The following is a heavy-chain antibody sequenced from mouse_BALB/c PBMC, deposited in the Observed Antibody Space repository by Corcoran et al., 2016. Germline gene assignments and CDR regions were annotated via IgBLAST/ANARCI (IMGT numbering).Heavy chain of an antibody. CDR3: ARNSGSSYDWYFDV. CDR2: ILPGSGST. J-gene: IGHJ1*01. Sequence: QVQLQQSGAELMKPGASVKISCKATGYTFSSYWIEWVKQRPGHGLEWIGEILPGSGSTNYNEKFKGKATFTADTSSNTAYMQLSSLTSEDSAVYYCARNSGSSYDWYFDVWGAGTTVTVSS. CDR1: GYTFSSYW. V-gene: IGHV1-9*01. D-gene: IGHD1-1*01.